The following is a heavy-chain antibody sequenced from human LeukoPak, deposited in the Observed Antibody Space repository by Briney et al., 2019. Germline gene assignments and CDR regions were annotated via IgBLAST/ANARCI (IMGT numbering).Heavy chain of an antibody. D-gene: IGHD2-2*01. CDR1: GYTFTSYY. J-gene: IGHJ5*02. V-gene: IGHV1-46*01. CDR3: ARLPVAINGYFDP. CDR2: INPSGGST. Sequence: ASVKVSCKASGYTFTSYYMHWVRQAPGQGLEWMGIINPSGGSTGYAQKFQGRVTMTRDTSTSTVYMELSSLRSEDTAVYYCARLPVAINGYFDPWGQGTLVTVSS.